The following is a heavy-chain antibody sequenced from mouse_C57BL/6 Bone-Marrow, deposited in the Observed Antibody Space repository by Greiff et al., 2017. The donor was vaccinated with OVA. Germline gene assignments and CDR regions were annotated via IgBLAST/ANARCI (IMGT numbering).Heavy chain of an antibody. V-gene: IGHV1-74*01. CDR1: GYTFTSYW. J-gene: IGHJ3*01. D-gene: IGHD1-3*01. CDR2: IHPAGSNT. CDR3: AMTGDNTCAY. Sequence: VQLQQPGPELVRPGASVKVSCKAPGYTFTSYWMQWVRQRPGQGLEWIGRIHPAGSNTNYNQKFKGKATLTVDKSSSTAYMQLSSLTSEDSAVYFCAMTGDNTCAYWGQGTLVTVSA.